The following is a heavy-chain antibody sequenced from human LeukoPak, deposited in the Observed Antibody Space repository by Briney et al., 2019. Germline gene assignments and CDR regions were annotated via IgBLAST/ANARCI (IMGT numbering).Heavy chain of an antibody. D-gene: IGHD3-3*01. V-gene: IGHV4-39*01. CDR3: ARITIFGVVIIPFDY. CDR2: IYYSGST. CDR1: GGSISSSSYY. Sequence: PSETLSLTCTVSGGSISSSSYYWGWIRQPPGKGLEWFGSIYYSGSTYYNPSLKSRVTISVDTSKNQFALKLSSVTAADTAVYYCARITIFGVVIIPFDYWGQGTLVTVSS. J-gene: IGHJ4*02.